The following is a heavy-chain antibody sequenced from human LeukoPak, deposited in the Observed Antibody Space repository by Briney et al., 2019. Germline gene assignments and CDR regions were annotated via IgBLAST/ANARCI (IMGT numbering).Heavy chain of an antibody. CDR1: GGSISSGSYY. V-gene: IGHV4-61*02. D-gene: IGHD6-13*01. CDR2: IYTSGST. Sequence: SETLSLTCTVSGGSISSGSYYWTWIRQPAGKGLEWIGRIYTSGSTNYNPSLKSRVTISVDTSKNQFSLKLSSVTAADTAVYYCARRFGSSWFNAFDIWGQGTMVTVSS. CDR3: ARRFGSSWFNAFDI. J-gene: IGHJ3*02.